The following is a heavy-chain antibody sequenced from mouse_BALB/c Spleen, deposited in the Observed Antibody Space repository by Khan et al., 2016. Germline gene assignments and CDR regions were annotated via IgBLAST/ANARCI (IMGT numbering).Heavy chain of an antibody. Sequence: EVQLQESGPGLVKPSQTVSLTCTVTGISITTGNYRWSWLRQFQGNKLEWIGYIYYSGTITSNPSPTSRTTITKDTSKNQFSMEMNSLTAEDTATCHCARRYDLYYDVWGAGTTVTVSS. CDR1: GISITTGNYR. CDR2: IYYSGTI. J-gene: IGHJ1*01. V-gene: IGHV3-5*02. CDR3: ARRYDLYYDV. D-gene: IGHD2-12*01.